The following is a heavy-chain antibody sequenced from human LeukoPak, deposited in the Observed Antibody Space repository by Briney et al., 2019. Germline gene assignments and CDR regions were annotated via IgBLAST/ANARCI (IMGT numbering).Heavy chain of an antibody. Sequence: ETLSLTCTVSGGSISSYYWSWIRQPAGKGLEWIGRIYTSGSTNYNPSLKSRVTMSVDTSKNQFSLKLSSVTAADTAVYYCARDSGFQSPGYWYFDLWGRGTLVTVSS. D-gene: IGHD3-10*01. CDR3: ARDSGFQSPGYWYFDL. CDR1: GGSISSYY. J-gene: IGHJ2*01. V-gene: IGHV4-4*07. CDR2: IYTSGST.